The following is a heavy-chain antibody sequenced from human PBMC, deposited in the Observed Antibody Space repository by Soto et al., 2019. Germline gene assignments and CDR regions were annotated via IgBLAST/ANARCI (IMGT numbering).Heavy chain of an antibody. J-gene: IGHJ5*02. CDR3: TRDLFSYDYSGILWFDP. V-gene: IGHV3-33*01. D-gene: IGHD3-16*01. Sequence: GGSLRLSCAASGFTFSSYGMHWVRQAPGKGLEWVAVIWYDGSNKYYADSVKGRFTISRDNSKNTLYLQMNSLQTEDTAVYYCTRDLFSYDYSGILWFDPWGQGTLVTVSS. CDR2: IWYDGSNK. CDR1: GFTFSSYG.